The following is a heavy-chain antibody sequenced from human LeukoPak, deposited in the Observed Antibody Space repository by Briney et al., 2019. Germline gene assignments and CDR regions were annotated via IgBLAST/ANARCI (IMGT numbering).Heavy chain of an antibody. CDR2: ISGSGGST. CDR1: GFTFSSYA. CDR3: AKGISGAVVTPGPFDY. D-gene: IGHD4-23*01. J-gene: IGHJ4*02. Sequence: AGGSLRLSCAAPGFTFSSYAMSWVRQAPGKGLEWVSAISGSGGSTYYADSVKGRFTISRDNSKNTLYLQMNSLRAEDTAVYYCAKGISGAVVTPGPFDYWGQGTLVTVSS. V-gene: IGHV3-23*01.